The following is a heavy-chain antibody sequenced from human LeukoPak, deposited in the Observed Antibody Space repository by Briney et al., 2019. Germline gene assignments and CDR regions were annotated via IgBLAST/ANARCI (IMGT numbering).Heavy chain of an antibody. D-gene: IGHD1-14*01. J-gene: IGHJ6*03. CDR3: AKRSTQDNPSYYIYFYMEV. CDR1: GFTFYNYA. Sequence: GGSLRLSCAASGFTFYNYAMTWVRQAPGRGLEWVAAMSANGDTTYYADPVRGRSTISRDNFKNTLYLEMNSLRAEDTAVYYFAKRSTQDNPSYYIYFYMEVWGKGNAVHVS. CDR2: MSANGDTT. V-gene: IGHV3-23*01.